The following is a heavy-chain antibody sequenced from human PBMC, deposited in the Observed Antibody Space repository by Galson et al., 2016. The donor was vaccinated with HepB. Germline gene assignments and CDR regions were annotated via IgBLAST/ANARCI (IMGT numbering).Heavy chain of an antibody. J-gene: IGHJ4*02. Sequence: TLSLTCNVSGDTISITGYFWSWIRQHPRRGLEWIGYISHSGTSYFNPSLKSRSTISVDTSKNQFSLDLRSVTAADTAVYFCARYGSWTGFDYWGQGAQVTVSS. V-gene: IGHV4-31*03. CDR2: ISHSGTS. CDR1: GDTISITGYF. CDR3: ARYGSWTGFDY. D-gene: IGHD6-13*01.